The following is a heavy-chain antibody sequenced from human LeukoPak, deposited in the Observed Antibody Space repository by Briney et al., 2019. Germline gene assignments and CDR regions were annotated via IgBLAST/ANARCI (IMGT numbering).Heavy chain of an antibody. Sequence: ASVKLSCKVSGYTPTELSMHWVRQAPGKGLEWVGGFYPEDGETIFPQKCQGRVTMTENTSTDTAYMELSSLRSEEPAVYYWATDHGYSRSWYFWWAQGTLVTVSS. CDR3: ATDHGYSRSWYFW. J-gene: IGHJ4*02. CDR1: GYTPTELS. CDR2: FYPEDGET. D-gene: IGHD6-13*01. V-gene: IGHV1-24*01.